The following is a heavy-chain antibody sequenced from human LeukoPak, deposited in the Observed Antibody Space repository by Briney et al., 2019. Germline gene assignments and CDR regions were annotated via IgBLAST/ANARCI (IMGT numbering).Heavy chain of an antibody. CDR1: GFTFSSYG. D-gene: IGHD2-2*01. Sequence: GGSLRLSCAASGFTFSSYGMHWVRQAPGKGLEWVALIWYDGSNNYYADSVKGRFTISRDNSKNTLYLQMNSLRAEDTAVYYCATSKNIPAVGNYYFDYWGQGTLVTVSS. CDR3: ATSKNIPAVGNYYFDY. CDR2: IWYDGSNN. J-gene: IGHJ4*02. V-gene: IGHV3-33*08.